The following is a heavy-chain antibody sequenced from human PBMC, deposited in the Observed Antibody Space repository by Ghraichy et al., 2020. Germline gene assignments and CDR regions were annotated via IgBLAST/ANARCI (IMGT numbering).Heavy chain of an antibody. D-gene: IGHD6-19*01. Sequence: SETLSLTCTVSGGSISSSSYYWGWIRQPPGKGLEWIGSIYYSGSTYYNPSLKSRVTISVDTSKNQFSLKLSSVTAADTAVYYCARHRDIAVAGTSWFDPWGQGTLVTVSS. CDR1: GGSISSSSYY. CDR3: ARHRDIAVAGTSWFDP. V-gene: IGHV4-39*01. J-gene: IGHJ5*02. CDR2: IYYSGST.